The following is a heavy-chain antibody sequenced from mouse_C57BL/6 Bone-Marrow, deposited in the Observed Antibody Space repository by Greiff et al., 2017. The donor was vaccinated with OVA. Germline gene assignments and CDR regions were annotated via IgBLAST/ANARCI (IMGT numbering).Heavy chain of an antibody. D-gene: IGHD2-4*01. V-gene: IGHV1-22*01. CDR1: GYTFTDYN. Sequence: VQLQQSGPELVKPGASVKMSCKASGYTFTDYNMHWVKQSHGKSLEWIGYINPNNGGTSYNQKFKGKATLTVNKSSSTAYMELRSLTSEDSAVYYCAREGVYYDYGGYWGQGTTLTVSS. J-gene: IGHJ2*01. CDR3: AREGVYYDYGGY. CDR2: INPNNGGT.